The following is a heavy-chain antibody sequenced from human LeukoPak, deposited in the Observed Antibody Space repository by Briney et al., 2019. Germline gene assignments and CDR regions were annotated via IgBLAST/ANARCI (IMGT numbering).Heavy chain of an antibody. J-gene: IGHJ6*04. CDR2: VSDDGGST. CDR1: GFTFSTYA. Sequence: PGGSLRLSCAASGFTFSTYARSWVRQAPGKGLEWVSAVSDDGGSTYYTDSVKGRFTISRDNSKNTLYLQMNSLRAEDTAVYYCAKEGGYCSSPNCPRRMDVWGKGTTVTVSS. D-gene: IGHD2-2*01. V-gene: IGHV3-23*01. CDR3: AKEGGYCSSPNCPRRMDV.